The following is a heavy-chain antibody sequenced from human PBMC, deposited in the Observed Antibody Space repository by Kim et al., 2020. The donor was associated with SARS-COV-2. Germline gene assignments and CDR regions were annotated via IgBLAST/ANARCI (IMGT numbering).Heavy chain of an antibody. CDR2: ISSSSSYI. CDR1: GFTFSSYS. Sequence: GGSLRLSCAASGFTFSSYSMNWVRQAPGKGLEWVSSISSSSSYIYYADSVEGRFTISRDNAKNSLYLQMNSLRAKDTAVYYCAREADIAVIPVVISYYYYYGMDVWGQGTTVTVSS. J-gene: IGHJ6*02. CDR3: AREADIAVIPVVISYYYYYGMDV. D-gene: IGHD2-2*01. V-gene: IGHV3-21*06.